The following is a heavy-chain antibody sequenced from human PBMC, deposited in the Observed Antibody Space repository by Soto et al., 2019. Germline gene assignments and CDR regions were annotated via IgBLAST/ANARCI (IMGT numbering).Heavy chain of an antibody. CDR3: TRRYNWTDNYLHP. D-gene: IGHD1-20*01. CDR1: GASISVHSYY. J-gene: IGHJ5*02. CDR2: SYYSGTT. Sequence: PSETLSLTCTVSGASISVHSYYWTWIRQPPGKGLEWIGSSYYSGTTYFNPSLKSRATISVDTSKNQFSLRLTSVTAADTAIYYCTRRYNWTDNYLHPWGQGALVTVSS. V-gene: IGHV4-39*01.